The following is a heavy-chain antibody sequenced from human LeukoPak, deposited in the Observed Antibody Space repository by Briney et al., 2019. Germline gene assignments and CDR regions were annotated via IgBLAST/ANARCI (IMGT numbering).Heavy chain of an antibody. V-gene: IGHV3-23*01. CDR1: GFTFSSYA. J-gene: IGHJ4*02. CDR2: ISGSGGST. CDR3: ATTNDYGDSGFDY. Sequence: GGSLRLSCAASGFTFSSYAMSWVRQAPGKGLEWVSAISGSGGSTYYADSVKGRFTISRDNSKNTLYLQMNSLRAEDTAVYYCATTNDYGDSGFDYWGQGTLVTVSS. D-gene: IGHD4-17*01.